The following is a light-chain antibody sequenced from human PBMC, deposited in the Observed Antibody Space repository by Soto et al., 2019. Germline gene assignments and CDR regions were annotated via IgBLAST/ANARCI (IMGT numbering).Light chain of an antibody. J-gene: IGKJ1*01. V-gene: IGKV3D-15*01. CDR3: QQYNGWLWT. Sequence: VVMTQSQATLSASPGERVTLSCRVSQSVSGNLAWYQQKPGQAPRLLIYGAVTRATGIPARFSGRGSGTEFTLTITSLQSEDFAVYFCQQYNGWLWTFGQGTKVDI. CDR1: QSVSGN. CDR2: GAV.